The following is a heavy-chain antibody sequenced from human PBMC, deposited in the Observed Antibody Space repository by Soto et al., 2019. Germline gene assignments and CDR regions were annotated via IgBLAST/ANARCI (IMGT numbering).Heavy chain of an antibody. V-gene: IGHV1-8*01. CDR2: MNPNTGNS. CDR3: ARRAETNGWNGFGADKYYFDF. Sequence: ASVKVSCKASGYTFTSYDIYWVRQATGQGLEWMGWMNPNTGNSAYAQKFQGRVTVTSDTSINTVHMELNSLRSEDTAVYYCARRAETNGWNGFGADKYYFDFWGQGTLVTVSS. CDR1: GYTFTSYD. D-gene: IGHD1-1*01. J-gene: IGHJ4*02.